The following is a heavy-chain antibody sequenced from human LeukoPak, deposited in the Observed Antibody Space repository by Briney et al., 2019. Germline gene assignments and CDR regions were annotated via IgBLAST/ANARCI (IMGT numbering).Heavy chain of an antibody. J-gene: IGHJ5*02. CDR3: ARLPAADWFDP. CDR1: GFTFSSYA. V-gene: IGHV3-23*01. D-gene: IGHD2-2*01. Sequence: QSGGSLRLSCAASGFTFSSYAMSWFRQAPGKGLEWVSAISGSGGSTYYADSVKGRFTISRDNAKNSLYLQMNSLRAEDTAVYYCARLPAADWFDPWGQGTLVTVSS. CDR2: ISGSGGST.